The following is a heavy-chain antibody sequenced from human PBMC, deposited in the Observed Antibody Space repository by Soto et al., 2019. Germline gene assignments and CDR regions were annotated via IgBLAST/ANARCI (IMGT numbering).Heavy chain of an antibody. V-gene: IGHV1-18*01. CDR1: GYTFSNYG. CDR3: ARDRETTTTSRAFDI. Sequence: QVQLVQSGAEVKKPGASVKVSCKASGYTFSNYGIGWLRQAPGQGLEWLAWISAYNGDTKSAQKLQGRVTVTTDVPTSTAYMELRGLRSDGTAVYYCARDRETTTTSRAFDIWGQGTMVTVSS. CDR2: ISAYNGDT. J-gene: IGHJ3*02. D-gene: IGHD1-26*01.